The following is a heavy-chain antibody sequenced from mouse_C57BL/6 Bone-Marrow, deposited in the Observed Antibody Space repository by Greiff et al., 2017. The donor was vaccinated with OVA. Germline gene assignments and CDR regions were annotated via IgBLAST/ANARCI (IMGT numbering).Heavy chain of an antibody. Sequence: DVKLVESGPELVKPGASVKISCKASGYSFTGYYMNWVKQSPEKSLEWIGEINPSTGGTTYNQKFKAKATVTVDKSSSTAYMQLKSLTSEDSAVYYCARDWTGTLAYWGQGTLVTVSA. CDR1: GYSFTGYY. D-gene: IGHD4-1*01. CDR2: INPSTGGT. V-gene: IGHV1-42*01. CDR3: ARDWTGTLAY. J-gene: IGHJ3*01.